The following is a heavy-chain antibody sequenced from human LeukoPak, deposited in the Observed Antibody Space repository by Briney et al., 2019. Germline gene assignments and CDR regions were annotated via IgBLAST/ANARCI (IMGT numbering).Heavy chain of an antibody. V-gene: IGHV5-51*01. D-gene: IGHD5-24*01. J-gene: IGHJ4*02. CDR3: ARHEEVASITSFAY. Sequence: GESLKISCKGSGYTFTSYWIGWVRQMPGKGLEWIGIIYSGDSDLRYNPSFQGQVTISADRSISTAYLQWSSLKASDTAMYYCARHEEVASITSFAYWGQGTLVTVSS. CDR1: GYTFTSYW. CDR2: IYSGDSDL.